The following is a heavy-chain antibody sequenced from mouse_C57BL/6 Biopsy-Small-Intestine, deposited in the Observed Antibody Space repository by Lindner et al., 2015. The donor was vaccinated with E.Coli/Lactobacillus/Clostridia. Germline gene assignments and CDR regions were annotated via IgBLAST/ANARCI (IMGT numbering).Heavy chain of an antibody. CDR1: GYSFTDFN. CDR2: INPNYGTT. V-gene: IGHV1-39*01. CDR3: ARLLTGTRFDY. Sequence: QLQESGPELVKPGASVKISCKASGYSFTDFNINWVRQSNGQSLEWIGVINPNYGTTSYNQKFKGKATLTVDQSSSTAYMQLNSLTSEDSAIYYCARLLTGTRFDYWGQGTTLTVSS. J-gene: IGHJ2*01. D-gene: IGHD4-1*01.